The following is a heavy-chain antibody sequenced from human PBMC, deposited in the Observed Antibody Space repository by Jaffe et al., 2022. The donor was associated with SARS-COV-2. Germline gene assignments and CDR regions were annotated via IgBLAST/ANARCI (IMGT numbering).Heavy chain of an antibody. V-gene: IGHV3-11*06. CDR3: ARGVITTAGDRGLDY. J-gene: IGHJ4*02. CDR1: GFTFSDYY. CDR2: ISSSSGFT. Sequence: QVQLVESGGGLVKPGGSLRLSCAASGFTFSDYYMSWIRQAPGKGLEWISYISSSSGFTKHADSVKGRFTISRDNAKNSLYLQMNSLRAEDTALYYCARGVITTAGDRGLDYWGQGTLVTVSS. D-gene: IGHD6-13*01.